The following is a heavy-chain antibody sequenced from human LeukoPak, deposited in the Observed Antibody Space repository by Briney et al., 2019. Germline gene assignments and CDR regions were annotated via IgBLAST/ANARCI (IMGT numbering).Heavy chain of an antibody. V-gene: IGHV1-69*13. Sequence: GASVKVSCKASGGTFSSYAISWVRQAPGQGLEWMGGIIPIFGTANYAQKFQGRVTITADESTSTAYMELSSLRSEDTAVYYCARDQGVTTLGDEDDNWFDPWGQGTLVTVSS. CDR2: IIPIFGTA. CDR3: ARDQGVTTLGDEDDNWFDP. CDR1: GGTFSSYA. J-gene: IGHJ5*02. D-gene: IGHD4-11*01.